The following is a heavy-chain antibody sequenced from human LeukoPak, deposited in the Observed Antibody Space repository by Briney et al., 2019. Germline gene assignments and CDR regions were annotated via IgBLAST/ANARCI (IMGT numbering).Heavy chain of an antibody. CDR1: GGTSSSYA. J-gene: IGHJ4*02. V-gene: IGHV1-69*05. CDR2: IIPIFGTA. D-gene: IGHD2-21*01. Sequence: SVKVSCKASGGTSSSYAISWVRQAPGQGLEWMGGIIPIFGTANYAQKFQGRVTITTDESTSTAYMELSSLRSEDTAVYYCARGVGEGYYFDYWGQGTLVTVSS. CDR3: ARGVGEGYYFDY.